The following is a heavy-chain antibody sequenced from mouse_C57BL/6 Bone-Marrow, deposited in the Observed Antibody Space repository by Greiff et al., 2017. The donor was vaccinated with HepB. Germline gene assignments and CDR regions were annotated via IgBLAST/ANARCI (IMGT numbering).Heavy chain of an antibody. CDR2: ISSGGSYT. Sequence: DVQLVESGGDLVKPGGSLKLSCAASGFTFSSYGMSWVRQTPDKRLEWVATISSGGSYTYYPDSVKGRFTISRDNAKNTLYMQMSSLKSEDTAMYYCARSYYSSWFAYWGQGTLVTVSA. CDR3: ARSYYSSWFAY. J-gene: IGHJ3*01. V-gene: IGHV5-6*01. D-gene: IGHD2-12*01. CDR1: GFTFSSYG.